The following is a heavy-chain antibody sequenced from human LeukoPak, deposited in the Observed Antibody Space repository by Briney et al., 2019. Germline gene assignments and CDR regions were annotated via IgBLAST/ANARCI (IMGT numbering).Heavy chain of an antibody. CDR3: AREAAAGTNAFDI. J-gene: IGHJ3*02. CDR1: GGSISSGGYY. D-gene: IGHD6-13*01. CDR2: IYHSGST. V-gene: IGHV4-30-2*01. Sequence: SQTLSLTCTVSGGSISSGGYYWSWIRQPPGKGLEWIGYIYHSGSTYYNPSLKSRVTISVDRSKNQFSLKLSSVTAADTAVYYCAREAAAGTNAFDIWGQGTMVTVSS.